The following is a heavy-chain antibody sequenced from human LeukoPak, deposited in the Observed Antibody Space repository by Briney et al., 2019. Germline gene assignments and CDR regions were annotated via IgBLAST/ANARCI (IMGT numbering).Heavy chain of an antibody. Sequence: GGSLRLSCAASGFTFSSYSMNWVRQAPGKGLEWVSSISSSSSYIYYADSVKGRFPISRDNAKNSLYLQMNSLRAEDTAVYYCARGGPRYYDFWSGYYKPEYFQHWGQGTLVTVSS. CDR1: GFTFSSYS. J-gene: IGHJ1*01. CDR2: ISSSSSYI. V-gene: IGHV3-21*01. D-gene: IGHD3-3*01. CDR3: ARGGPRYYDFWSGYYKPEYFQH.